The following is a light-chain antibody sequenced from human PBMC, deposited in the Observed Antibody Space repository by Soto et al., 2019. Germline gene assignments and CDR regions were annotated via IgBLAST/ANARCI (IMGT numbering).Light chain of an antibody. CDR2: DVS. J-gene: IGLJ1*01. CDR3: SSYTTSNTRQIV. CDR1: SSDVGGYNY. Sequence: QSVLTQPASVSGSPGQSIIISCTGTSSDVGGYNYVSWYQQHPGKAPKFMIYDVSNRPSGVSNRLSGSKSDNTASLTISGLQAEDEADYYCSSYTTSNTRQIVFGTGTKVTVL. V-gene: IGLV2-14*01.